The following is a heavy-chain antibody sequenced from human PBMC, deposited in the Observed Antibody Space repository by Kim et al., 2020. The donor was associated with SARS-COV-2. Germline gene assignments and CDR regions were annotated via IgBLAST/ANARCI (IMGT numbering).Heavy chain of an antibody. J-gene: IGHJ5*02. CDR1: GFTFSDYY. Sequence: GGSLRLSCAASGFTFSDYYMSWIRQAPGKGLEWVSYISSSSSYTNYADSVKGRFTISRDNAKNSLYLQMNSLRAEDTAVYYCARAAIGLGVGVNNWFDPWGQGTLVTVSS. CDR3: ARAAIGLGVGVNNWFDP. CDR2: ISSSSSYT. D-gene: IGHD2-2*01. V-gene: IGHV3-11*05.